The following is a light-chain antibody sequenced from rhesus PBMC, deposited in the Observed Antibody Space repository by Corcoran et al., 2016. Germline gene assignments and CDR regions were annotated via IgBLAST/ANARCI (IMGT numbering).Light chain of an antibody. CDR2: GAS. CDR1: QSVGSY. Sequence: ETVVTQSPATLSLSPGERATLSCRASQSVGSYLAWYQQKPGRAPRLLIYGASSRATGIPDRFRGSGSGTDFTLPISSLEPEDVGVYYCQQSSNLFTFGPGTKLDIK. J-gene: IGKJ3*01. CDR3: QQSSNLFT. V-gene: IGKV3-24*04.